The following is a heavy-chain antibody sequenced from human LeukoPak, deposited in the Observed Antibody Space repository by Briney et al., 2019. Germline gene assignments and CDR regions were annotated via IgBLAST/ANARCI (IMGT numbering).Heavy chain of an antibody. J-gene: IGHJ6*02. V-gene: IGHV3-15*01. D-gene: IGHD6-13*01. CDR3: ARSRSIPAAGNGMDV. CDR2: IKSKTDGGTT. Sequence: GGSLRLSCAASGFTFSNAWMSWVRQAPGKGLEWVGRIKSKTDGGTTDYAAPVKGRFTISRDDSKNTLYLQMNSLKTEDTAVYYCARSRSIPAAGNGMDVWGQGTTVTVSS. CDR1: GFTFSNAW.